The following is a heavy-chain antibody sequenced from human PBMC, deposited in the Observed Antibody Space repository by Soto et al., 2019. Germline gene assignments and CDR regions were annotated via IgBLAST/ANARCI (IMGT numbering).Heavy chain of an antibody. V-gene: IGHV1-69*02. CDR1: GGTFSSYT. Sequence: QVQLVQSGAEVKKPGSSVKVSCKASGGTFSSYTISWVRQAPGQELEWMGRIIPILGIANYAQKFQGRVTITADKSTSTAYMELSSLRSEDTAVYYCARGGRGYDFWSGYSTFDYWGQGTLVTVSS. CDR3: ARGGRGYDFWSGYSTFDY. D-gene: IGHD3-3*01. CDR2: IIPILGIA. J-gene: IGHJ4*02.